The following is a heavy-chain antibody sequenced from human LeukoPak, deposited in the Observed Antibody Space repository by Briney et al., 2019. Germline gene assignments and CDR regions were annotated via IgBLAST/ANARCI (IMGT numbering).Heavy chain of an antibody. V-gene: IGHV3-66*01. CDR2: IYSDGST. J-gene: IGHJ4*02. CDR1: GFTVSSDY. D-gene: IGHD3-3*01. CDR3: ARDRAAIFGVVITNFDY. Sequence: GGSLRLSRAASGFTVSSDYMNWVRQAPGKGLEWVSVIYSDGSTYYADSVKGRFTISRDNAKNSLYLQMNSLRAEDTAVYYCARDRAAIFGVVITNFDYWGQGTLVTVSS.